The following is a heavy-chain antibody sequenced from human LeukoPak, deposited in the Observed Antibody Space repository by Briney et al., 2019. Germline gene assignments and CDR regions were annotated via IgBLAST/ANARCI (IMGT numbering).Heavy chain of an antibody. CDR2: INSDGSST. D-gene: IGHD1-14*01. CDR1: GFTFSRYW. J-gene: IGHJ4*02. V-gene: IGHV3-74*01. CDR3: ARRTTNNDY. Sequence: PGGSLRLSCAVSGFTFSRYWMHWVRHAPGKGLVWVSRINSDGSSTSHADSVKGRFTISRDNAKNTLYLQMNSLRAEDTGVYYCARRTTNNDYWGQGTLVTVSS.